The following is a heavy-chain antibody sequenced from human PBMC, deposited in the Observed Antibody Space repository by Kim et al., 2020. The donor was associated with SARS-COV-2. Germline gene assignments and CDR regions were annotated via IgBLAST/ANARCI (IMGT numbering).Heavy chain of an antibody. CDR2: ISGSGGST. Sequence: GGSLRLSCAASGFTFSSYAMSWVHQAPGKGLEWVSAISGSGGSTYYADSVKGRFTISRDNSKNTLYLQMNSLRAEDTAVYYCAKDNKGIGIAAAGTGDYWGQGTLVTGSS. CDR3: AKDNKGIGIAAAGTGDY. V-gene: IGHV3-23*01. J-gene: IGHJ4*02. CDR1: GFTFSSYA. D-gene: IGHD6-13*01.